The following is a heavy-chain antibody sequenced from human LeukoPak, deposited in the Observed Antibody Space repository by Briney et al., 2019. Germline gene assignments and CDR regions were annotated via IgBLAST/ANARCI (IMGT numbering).Heavy chain of an antibody. CDR2: INRSGST. CDR3: ARGGFYCGDDCYVDY. D-gene: IGHD2-21*02. V-gene: IGHV4-34*01. CDR1: GGSLSYYY. Sequence: PSETLSLTCAVYGGSLSYYYWSWIPQPPEKRLKWIGEINRSGSTNYNPSLKSRVSISVDTSKNQFSLKLSSVTAADTAVYYCARGGFYCGDDCYVDYWGQGTLVAVSS. J-gene: IGHJ4*02.